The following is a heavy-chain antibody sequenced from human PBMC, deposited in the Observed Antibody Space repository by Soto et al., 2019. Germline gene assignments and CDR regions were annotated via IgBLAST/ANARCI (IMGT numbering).Heavy chain of an antibody. CDR3: AKTQTGTGMDSFDY. V-gene: IGHV3-30*04. D-gene: IGHD1-1*01. CDR2: ISYDGRNR. CDR1: GFTFNSYA. Sequence: QVQLVESGGGVVQPGRSLRLSCEASGFTFNSYAMEWVRQAPGKGLEWVAVISYDGRNRFYADSVKGRFTISRDNSENTLYLEMSSLRAEDTAVYYCAKTQTGTGMDSFDYWGQGTLVTVSS. J-gene: IGHJ4*02.